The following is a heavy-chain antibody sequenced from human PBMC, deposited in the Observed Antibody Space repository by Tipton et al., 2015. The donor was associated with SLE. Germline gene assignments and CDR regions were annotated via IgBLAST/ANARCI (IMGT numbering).Heavy chain of an antibody. V-gene: IGHV4-31*03. CDR2: IYHSGST. J-gene: IGHJ4*02. CDR3: ATHDSSGYYFDY. CDR1: GGSISSSSYY. D-gene: IGHD3-22*01. Sequence: LRLSCTVSGGSISSSSYYWSWIRQPPGKGLEWIGYIYHSGSTYYNPSLKSRVTISVDTSKNQFSLKLSSVTAADTAVYYCATHDSSGYYFDYWGQGTLVTVSS.